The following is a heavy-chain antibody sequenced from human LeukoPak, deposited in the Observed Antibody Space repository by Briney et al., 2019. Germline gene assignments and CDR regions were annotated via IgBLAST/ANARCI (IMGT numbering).Heavy chain of an antibody. D-gene: IGHD2-2*01. Sequence: PSETLSLTCTVSGGSISSGGYYWSWIRQHPGKGLEWIGYIYYSGSTYYNPSLKSRVTISVDTSKNQFSLKLSSVTAADTAVYYCARGRYSSTSCPFDYWGQGTLVTVSS. CDR2: IYYSGST. CDR3: ARGRYSSTSCPFDY. V-gene: IGHV4-31*03. J-gene: IGHJ4*02. CDR1: GGSISSGGYY.